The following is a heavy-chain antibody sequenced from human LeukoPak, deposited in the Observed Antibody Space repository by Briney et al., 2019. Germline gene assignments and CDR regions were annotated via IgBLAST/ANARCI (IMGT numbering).Heavy chain of an antibody. CDR3: ARGRGSMVREVIDY. D-gene: IGHD3-10*01. CDR1: GYTFTGYY. CDR2: INPNSGGT. V-gene: IGHV1-2*02. Sequence: ASVKVSCKASGYTFTGYYMHWVRQAPGQGLEWMGWINPNSGGTNFAQKFQGRVTMTRDTSISTAYMELSRLRSDDTAVYYCARGRGSMVREVIDYWGQGTLVTVSS. J-gene: IGHJ4*02.